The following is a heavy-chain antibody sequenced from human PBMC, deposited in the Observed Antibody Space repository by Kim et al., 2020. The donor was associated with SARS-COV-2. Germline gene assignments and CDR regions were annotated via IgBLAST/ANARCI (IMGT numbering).Heavy chain of an antibody. D-gene: IGHD3-9*01. J-gene: IGHJ5*01. CDR3: ARVRGLRYFDWPHGWFDS. CDR1: GDSITTDY. Sequence: SETLSLTCTVSGDSITTDYWVWIRQPPGKGLEWIGFVYYTGSTNYNPSLKSRVTMSVDTSRNYFSLNLNSVTAADTAIYYCARVRGLRYFDWPHGWFDSWGQGTLVTVSS. CDR2: VYYTGST. V-gene: IGHV4-59*13.